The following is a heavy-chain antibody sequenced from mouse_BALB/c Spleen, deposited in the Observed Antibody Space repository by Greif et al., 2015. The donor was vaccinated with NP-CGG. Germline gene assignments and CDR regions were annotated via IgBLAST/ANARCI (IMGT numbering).Heavy chain of an antibody. Sequence: EVKVVESGGGLVKPGGSLKLSCAASGFTFSSYAMSWVRQSPEKRLEWVAEISSGGSYTYYPDTVTGRFTISRDNAKNTLYLEMSSLRSEDTAMYYCARDHDYDGTHAMDYWGQGTSVTVSS. CDR3: ARDHDYDGTHAMDY. J-gene: IGHJ4*01. CDR2: ISSGGSYT. CDR1: GFTFSSYA. V-gene: IGHV5-9-4*01. D-gene: IGHD2-4*01.